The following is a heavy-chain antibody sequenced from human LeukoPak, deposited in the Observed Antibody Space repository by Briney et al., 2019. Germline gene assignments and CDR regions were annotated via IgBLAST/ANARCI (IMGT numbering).Heavy chain of an antibody. CDR1: GGSVSSWY. D-gene: IGHD5-12*01. V-gene: IGHV4-4*07. CDR2: AYTTGTT. CDR3: ARQGYTISYYYMDV. Sequence: SETLSLTCTVSGGSVSSWYWGWVRQPAGKGLEWIGRAYTTGTTQYNPSLESRVTMSVDTSKNQFSLTLTSVTAADTAVYYCARQGYTISYYYMDVWGKGTTVTVSS. J-gene: IGHJ6*03.